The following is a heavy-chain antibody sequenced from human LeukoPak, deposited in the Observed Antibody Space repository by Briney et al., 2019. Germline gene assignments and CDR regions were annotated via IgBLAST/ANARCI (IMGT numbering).Heavy chain of an antibody. CDR2: MLYDGSNE. CDR1: GFTFSSYA. CDR3: ANVGSTNWHYAFPI. Sequence: GGSLRLSCATSGFTFSSYAMHWVRQAPGKGLEWVAVMLYDGSNEYYADSAKGRFTISRDNSKNTLYLQLNSLRAEDTAVYSCANVGSTNWHYAFPIWGQGTTVTVSS. V-gene: IGHV3-30*04. D-gene: IGHD1-26*01. J-gene: IGHJ3*02.